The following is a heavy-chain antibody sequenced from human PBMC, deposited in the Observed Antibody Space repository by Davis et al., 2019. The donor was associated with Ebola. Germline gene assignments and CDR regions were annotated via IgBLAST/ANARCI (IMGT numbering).Heavy chain of an antibody. J-gene: IGHJ4*02. V-gene: IGHV4-39*07. CDR2: IYHSGST. D-gene: IGHD3-10*01. Sequence: MPSETLSLTCTVSGGSISSSTYYWGWIRQPPGKGLEWIGYIYHSGSTYYNPSLKSRVTISVDRSKNQFSLKLSSVTDADTAVYYCARGGEYYGSGRIEYWGQGTLVTVSS. CDR3: ARGGEYYGSGRIEY. CDR1: GGSISSSTYY.